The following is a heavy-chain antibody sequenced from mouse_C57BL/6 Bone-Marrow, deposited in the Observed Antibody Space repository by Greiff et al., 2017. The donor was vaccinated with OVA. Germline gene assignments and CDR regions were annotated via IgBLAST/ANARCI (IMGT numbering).Heavy chain of an antibody. CDR1: GYTFTDHT. V-gene: IGHV1-78*01. CDR3: AITTVVATGYWYFDV. J-gene: IGHJ1*03. CDR2: IYPRDGST. Sequence: VQLQQSDAELVKPGASVKISCKVSGYTFTDHTIHWMKQRPEQGLEWIGYIYPRDGSTKYNEKFKGKATLTADKSSSTAYMQLNSLTSEDSAVYFCAITTVVATGYWYFDVWGTGTTVTVSS. D-gene: IGHD1-1*01.